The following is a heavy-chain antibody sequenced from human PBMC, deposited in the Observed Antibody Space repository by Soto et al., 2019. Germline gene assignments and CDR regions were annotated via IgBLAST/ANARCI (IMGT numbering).Heavy chain of an antibody. CDR3: ARDNEYSCYDLLDY. Sequence: QVQLVQSGAEVKKPGASVKVSCKASGYTFTSYGISWVRQAPGQGLEWMGWISAYNGNTNYAQKLQGRFTRTTDTSKRAPYMEPSCMRSDDTAVYYCARDNEYSCYDLLDYCGHGTLVTVSS. V-gene: IGHV1-18*01. D-gene: IGHD5-12*01. J-gene: IGHJ4*01. CDR2: ISAYNGNT. CDR1: GYTFTSYG.